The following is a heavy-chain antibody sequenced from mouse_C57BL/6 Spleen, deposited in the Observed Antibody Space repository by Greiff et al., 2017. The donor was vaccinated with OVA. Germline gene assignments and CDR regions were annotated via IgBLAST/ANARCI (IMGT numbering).Heavy chain of an antibody. Sequence: QVQLQQSGPELVKPGASVKISCKASGYAFSSSWMNWVKQRPGKGLEWIGRIYPGDGDTNYNGKFKGKATLTADKSSSTAYMQLSSLTSEDSAVYFCARSGDYDYAMDYWGQGTSVTVSS. CDR3: ARSGDYDYAMDY. D-gene: IGHD2-4*01. J-gene: IGHJ4*01. CDR1: GYAFSSSW. CDR2: IYPGDGDT. V-gene: IGHV1-82*01.